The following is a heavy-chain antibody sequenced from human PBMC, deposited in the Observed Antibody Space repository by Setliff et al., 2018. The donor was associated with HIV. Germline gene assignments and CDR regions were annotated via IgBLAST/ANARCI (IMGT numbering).Heavy chain of an antibody. J-gene: IGHJ3*01. Sequence: SVKVSCKAAEDSFTNYALSWARQAPGQGLEWMGRIVPLFGTVKYAQKYQGRLTISVDRSTKTAYMDLTSLRSDDTAVYFCARGWSGEAFDLWGQGTMVTVSS. CDR1: EDSFTNYA. CDR2: IVPLFGTV. CDR3: ARGWSGEAFDL. V-gene: IGHV1-69*06. D-gene: IGHD3-3*01.